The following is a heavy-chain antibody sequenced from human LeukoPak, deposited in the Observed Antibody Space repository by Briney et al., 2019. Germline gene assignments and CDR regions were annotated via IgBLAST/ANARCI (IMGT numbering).Heavy chain of an antibody. Sequence: ASVKVSCKASGYTFTGYYMHWVRQAPGQGLEWMGWINPNSGGTNYAQKFQGRVTMTRDTSISTAYMELSRLRSDDTAVYYCARYREDIVVAPAARHWHFDLWGRGTLVTVSS. D-gene: IGHD2-2*01. V-gene: IGHV1-2*02. J-gene: IGHJ2*01. CDR2: INPNSGGT. CDR1: GYTFTGYY. CDR3: ARYREDIVVAPAARHWHFDL.